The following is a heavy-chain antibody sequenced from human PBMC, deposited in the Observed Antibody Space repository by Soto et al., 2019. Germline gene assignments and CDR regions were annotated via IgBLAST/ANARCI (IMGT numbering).Heavy chain of an antibody. CDR3: ARQGRDPTYYYYGMDV. CDR2: IYYSGST. V-gene: IGHV4-39*01. Sequence: SETLSLTCTVSGGSISSSSYYWGWIRQPPGKGLEWIGSIYYSGSTYYNPSLKSRVTISVDTSKNQFSLKLSSVTAADTAVYYCARQGRDPTYYYYGMDVWGQGTTVTVSS. J-gene: IGHJ6*02. CDR1: GGSISSSSYY.